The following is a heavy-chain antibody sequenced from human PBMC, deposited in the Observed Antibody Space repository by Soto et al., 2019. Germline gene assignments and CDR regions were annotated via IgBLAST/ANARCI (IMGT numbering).Heavy chain of an antibody. V-gene: IGHV1-18*01. D-gene: IGHD2-2*01. Sequence: QVQLVQSGAEVKKPGASVKVSCKASGYTFTSYGISWVRQAPGQGLEWMGWIRAYNGNTNYAPKRQGRGTMTTATSTSTAYMGLRSLRSDNTAVYYCARYTTDIVVVRAATTHYYYYYMDVWGKGTTVTVSS. J-gene: IGHJ6*03. CDR1: GYTFTSYG. CDR2: IRAYNGNT. CDR3: ARYTTDIVVVRAATTHYYYYYMDV.